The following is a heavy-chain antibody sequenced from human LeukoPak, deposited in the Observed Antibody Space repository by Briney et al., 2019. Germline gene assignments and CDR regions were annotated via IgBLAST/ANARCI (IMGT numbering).Heavy chain of an antibody. V-gene: IGHV3-74*01. CDR2: INSDGSST. CDR3: ARAGNDYGDY. J-gene: IGHJ4*02. CDR1: GFTFSSYW. Sequence: PGGSLRLSCAASGFTFSSYWMHWVRQAPGQGLVWVSRINSDGSSTSYADSVKGRFTISRDNAKNTLYLQMNSLRAEDTAVYYCARAGNDYGDYWGQGTLGTVSS.